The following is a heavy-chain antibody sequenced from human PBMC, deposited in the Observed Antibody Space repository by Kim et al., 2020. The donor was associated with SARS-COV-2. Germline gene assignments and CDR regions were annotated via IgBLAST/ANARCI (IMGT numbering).Heavy chain of an antibody. J-gene: IGHJ5*02. CDR3: AKEKNSGRYGWFET. Sequence: SMKGRFASSRDKSRNTLYLQMNSLRVEDTAVYDCAKEKNSGRYGWFETWGEGTLVTVSS. V-gene: IGHV3-30*02. D-gene: IGHD1-26*01.